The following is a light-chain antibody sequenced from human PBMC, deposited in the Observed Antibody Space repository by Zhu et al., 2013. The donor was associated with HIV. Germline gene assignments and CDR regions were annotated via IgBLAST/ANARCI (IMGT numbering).Light chain of an antibody. V-gene: IGKV3-15*01. CDR1: QSVNTN. Sequence: EIVMTQSPATLSVSPGERATLSCRASQSVNTNLAWYQQKLGQAPRLLIYDASTRATGIPARFSGSGSGTEFTLTISSLQSEDFAVYYCQEYNNWPPRRTFGQGTKVEIK. CDR3: QEYNNWPPRRT. J-gene: IGKJ1*01. CDR2: DAS.